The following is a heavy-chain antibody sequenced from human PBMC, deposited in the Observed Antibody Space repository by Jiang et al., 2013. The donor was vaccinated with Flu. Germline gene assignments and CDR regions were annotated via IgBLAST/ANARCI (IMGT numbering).Heavy chain of an antibody. CDR2: IRNKLYHGTT. CDR1: GFTFGDYA. Sequence: QLVESGEAWYSQAVLRLSCTVSGFTFGDYAISWFRQAPGKGLQWVGFIRNKLYHGTTDYAASVKGRFTISRDDSKSIAYLQMSSLRTEDTAVYFCTRDLVRDVIMIPATYFDAWGQGTLVTVSS. J-gene: IGHJ4*02. CDR3: TRDLVRDVIMIPATYFDA. V-gene: IGHV3-49*03. D-gene: IGHD2-2*01.